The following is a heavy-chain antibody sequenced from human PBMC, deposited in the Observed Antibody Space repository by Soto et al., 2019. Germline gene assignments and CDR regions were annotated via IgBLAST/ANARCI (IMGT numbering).Heavy chain of an antibody. V-gene: IGHV3-30*18. J-gene: IGHJ6*03. Sequence: LRLSCAASGFTFSSYGMHWVRQAPGKGLEWVAVISYDGSNKYYADSVKGRFTISRDNSKNTLYLQMNSLRAEDTAVYYCANTVTTTYYYYMDVWGKGTTVTVSS. D-gene: IGHD4-4*01. CDR2: ISYDGSNK. CDR3: ANTVTTTYYYYMDV. CDR1: GFTFSSYG.